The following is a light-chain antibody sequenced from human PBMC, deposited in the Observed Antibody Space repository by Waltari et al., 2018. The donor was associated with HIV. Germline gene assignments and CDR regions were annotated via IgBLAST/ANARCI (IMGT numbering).Light chain of an antibody. CDR3: QQTFRSPLT. CDR1: QTMNNL. Sequence: DLQMTQSPSSVSPSVGDTVTISCRATQTMNNLVNWVQQKPGEAPKLLIYVASTLQRGVQSRFSGSGSGTDFTLTISSLQPEDFAIYYGQQTFRSPLTLGGGTTVEIK. V-gene: IGKV1-39*01. CDR2: VAS. J-gene: IGKJ4*01.